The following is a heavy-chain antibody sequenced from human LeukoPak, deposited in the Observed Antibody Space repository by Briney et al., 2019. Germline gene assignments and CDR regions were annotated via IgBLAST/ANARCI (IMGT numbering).Heavy chain of an antibody. V-gene: IGHV3-30*03. CDR3: ARGSDLISGKWELLFDY. D-gene: IGHD1-26*01. Sequence: GRSLRLSCAASGFTFSSYGMHWVRQAPGKGLEWVAAISYDGSNKYYADSVRGRFTISRDNSKNTLYLQMNSLRAEDTAVYYCARGSDLISGKWELLFDYWGQGTLVTVSS. CDR1: GFTFSSYG. J-gene: IGHJ4*02. CDR2: ISYDGSNK.